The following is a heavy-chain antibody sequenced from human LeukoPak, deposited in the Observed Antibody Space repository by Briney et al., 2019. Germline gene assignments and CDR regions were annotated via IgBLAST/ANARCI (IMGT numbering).Heavy chain of an antibody. CDR2: IHNSGTT. CDR3: ARRYYYNLGSFPFDF. Sequence: SETLSLTCAVSGGPFSGYFWSWIRQSSGKGLEWIGEIHNSGTTNYNPSLNSRVTISEDTSKNQFYLKPSSVTAADTAVYYCARRYYYNLGSFPFDFWGQGTLVTVSS. CDR1: GGPFSGYF. V-gene: IGHV4-34*01. D-gene: IGHD3-10*01. J-gene: IGHJ4*02.